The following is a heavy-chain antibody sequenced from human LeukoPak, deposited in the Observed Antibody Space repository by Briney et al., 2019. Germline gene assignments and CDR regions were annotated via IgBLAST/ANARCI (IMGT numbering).Heavy chain of an antibody. D-gene: IGHD6-13*01. CDR2: IWYDGSNK. CDR3: ARERGIAAAAAFDY. V-gene: IGHV3-33*01. Sequence: PGRSLRLSCAASGFTFSSYGMHWVRQAPGKGLEWVAVIWYDGSNKYYADSVKGRFTISRDNSKNTLYLQMNSLRAEDTAVYYCARERGIAAAAAFDYWGQGTLVTVSS. CDR1: GFTFSSYG. J-gene: IGHJ4*02.